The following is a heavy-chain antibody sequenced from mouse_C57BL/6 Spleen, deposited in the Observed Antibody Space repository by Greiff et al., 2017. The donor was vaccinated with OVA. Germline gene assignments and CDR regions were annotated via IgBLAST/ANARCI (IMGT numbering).Heavy chain of an antibody. CDR1: GYSITSGYY. D-gene: IGHD2-4*01. J-gene: IGHJ4*01. CDR2: ISYDGSN. Sequence: VQLKESGPGLVKPSQSLSLTCSVTGYSITSGYYWNWIRQFPGNKLEWMGYISYDGSNNYNPSLKNRISITRDTSKNQFFLKLNSVTTEDTATYYCARDYDYEILYYAMDYWGQGTSVTVSS. CDR3: ARDYDYEILYYAMDY. V-gene: IGHV3-6*01.